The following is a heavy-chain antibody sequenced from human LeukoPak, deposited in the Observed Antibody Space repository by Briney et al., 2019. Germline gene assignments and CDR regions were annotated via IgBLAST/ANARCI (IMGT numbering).Heavy chain of an antibody. Sequence: GESLMISGKGSRYSFTCYWIGGVRPMPGKGLEWMEIIYPGDSDTRYSPLFQGQVTISADKSISTAYLQWSSLKASDTAMYYCAIFDFLFGEIDNWFDPWGQGTLVTVSS. V-gene: IGHV5-51*01. CDR1: RYSFTCYW. CDR3: AIFDFLFGEIDNWFDP. J-gene: IGHJ5*02. CDR2: IYPGDSDT. D-gene: IGHD3-3*01.